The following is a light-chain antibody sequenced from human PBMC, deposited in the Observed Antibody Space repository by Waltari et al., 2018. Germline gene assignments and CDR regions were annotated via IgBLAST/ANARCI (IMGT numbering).Light chain of an antibody. CDR3: QHYVRLPVT. CDR1: QSVGRA. CDR2: GAS. V-gene: IGKV3-20*01. Sequence: EIVLTQSPGTLSLSPGERVILSCRVSQSVGRALAWYQQKPGQAPRLRIYGASNRATGMPDRFSGSGSGTDFSLTISRLEPEDFAVYYCQHYVRLPVTFGQGTKVEIK. J-gene: IGKJ1*01.